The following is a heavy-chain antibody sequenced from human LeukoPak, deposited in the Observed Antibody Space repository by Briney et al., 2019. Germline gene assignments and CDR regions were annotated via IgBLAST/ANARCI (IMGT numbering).Heavy chain of an antibody. Sequence: SVKVSCKASGGTFSSYAISWVRQAPGQGLEWMGGIIPIFGTANYAQKFQGRVTITTDESTSTAYMELSSLRSEDTAVYYCARLVAAAGGLPYYYYMDIWGKGTTVTVSS. D-gene: IGHD6-13*01. CDR1: GGTFSSYA. V-gene: IGHV1-69*05. CDR3: ARLVAAAGGLPYYYYMDI. CDR2: IIPIFGTA. J-gene: IGHJ6*03.